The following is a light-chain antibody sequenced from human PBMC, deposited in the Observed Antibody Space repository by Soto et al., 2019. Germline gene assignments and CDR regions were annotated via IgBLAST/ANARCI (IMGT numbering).Light chain of an antibody. Sequence: QSALTQPPSASGSPGQSVTISCTGTSSDLGGYNYVSWYQQQPGKAPKLMIYEVNKRPSGVPDRFSGSKSGNTASLTVSGLQAENEALYYCSSYAGSNNLVVFGGGTKLTVL. CDR3: SSYAGSNNLVV. J-gene: IGLJ2*01. CDR1: SSDLGGYNY. V-gene: IGLV2-8*01. CDR2: EVN.